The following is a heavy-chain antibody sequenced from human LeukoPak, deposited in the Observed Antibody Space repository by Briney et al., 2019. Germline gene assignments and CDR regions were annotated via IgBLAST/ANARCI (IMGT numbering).Heavy chain of an antibody. J-gene: IGHJ6*03. Sequence: SETLSLTCAVYGGSFSGYSWTWIRQPPGKGLEWIGEINHRGSTDYNPSLKSRVTISLDTSKNQFSLKLSSVTAADTAVYYCARGYYGSGSHCCHMDVWGKGTTITVS. CDR2: INHRGST. CDR3: ARGYYGSGSHCCHMDV. CDR1: GGSFSGYS. D-gene: IGHD3-10*01. V-gene: IGHV4-34*01.